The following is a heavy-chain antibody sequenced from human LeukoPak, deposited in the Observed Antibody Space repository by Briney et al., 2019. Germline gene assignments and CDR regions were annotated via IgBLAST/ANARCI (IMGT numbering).Heavy chain of an antibody. D-gene: IGHD3-22*01. CDR3: ARLLYYYDSSGYTDDAFDI. CDR1: GGSISSSSYY. CDR2: IYYSGST. J-gene: IGHJ3*02. Sequence: SETLSLTCTVSGGSISSSSYYWGWIRQPPGKGLEWIGSIYYSGSTYYNPSLKSRVSISVDTSKNQFSLKLSSVTAADTAVYYCARLLYYYDSSGYTDDAFDIWGQGTMVTVSX. V-gene: IGHV4-39*01.